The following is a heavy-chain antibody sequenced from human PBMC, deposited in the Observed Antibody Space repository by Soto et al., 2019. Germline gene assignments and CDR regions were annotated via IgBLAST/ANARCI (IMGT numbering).Heavy chain of an antibody. Sequence: QVQLVQSGAEVKKPGSSVKVSCKASGGTFSSYAISWVRQAPGQGLEWMGGIIPIFGTANYAQKFQGRVTITEDETTSTAYMELSSLRSEDTAVYYCASGLWNERYYYYGMDVWGQGTTVTVSS. CDR2: IIPIFGTA. J-gene: IGHJ6*02. V-gene: IGHV1-69*01. CDR1: GGTFSSYA. CDR3: ASGLWNERYYYYGMDV. D-gene: IGHD1-1*01.